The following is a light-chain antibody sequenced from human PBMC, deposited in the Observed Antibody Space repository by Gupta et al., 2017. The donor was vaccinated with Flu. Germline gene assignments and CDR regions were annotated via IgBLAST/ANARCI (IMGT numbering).Light chain of an antibody. CDR1: QTISRYY. CDR2: STS. V-gene: IGKV3-20*01. CDR3: QQYASSSQT. J-gene: IGKJ2*01. Sequence: EIVLTQSPGTLSLSPGERATLSCRASQTISRYYLAWYQQKPGQAPRLLIYSTSNRATGIPDRFSGSGSGAXFTLTIXRLEPEDFAVYFCQQYASSSQTFGXGSKLEIK.